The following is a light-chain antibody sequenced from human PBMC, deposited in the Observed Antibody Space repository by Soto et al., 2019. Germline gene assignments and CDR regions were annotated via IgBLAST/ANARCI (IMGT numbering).Light chain of an antibody. CDR2: WAS. CDR1: QSVLYSSNNKNY. V-gene: IGKV4-1*01. J-gene: IGKJ1*01. CDR3: QQYYSTPWT. Sequence: DIVMTQSPDSLAVSLGERATINCKSSQSVLYSSNNKNYLAWYQQKPGQPPKLLIYWASTRESGVPDRFSGSGSGPDFTHTISSLQAEDVAVYYCQQYYSTPWTFGQGTKVEIK.